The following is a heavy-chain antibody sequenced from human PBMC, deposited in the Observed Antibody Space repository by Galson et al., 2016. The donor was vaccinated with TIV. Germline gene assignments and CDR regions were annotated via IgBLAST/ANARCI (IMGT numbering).Heavy chain of an antibody. CDR1: GGTLKNYA. J-gene: IGHJ4*02. D-gene: IGHD3-10*01. CDR2: IMPLFGTP. V-gene: IGHV1-69*05. CDR3: VRGKDFYGSGSYYNVADS. Sequence: SVKVSCKASGGTLKNYAISWVRQAPGQGLEWMGGIMPLFGTPKYAQKFQDRVTMTTDESTNTAYMDLRSLRSEDPAVYYCVRGKDFYGSGSYYNVADSWGQGTLVTVSS.